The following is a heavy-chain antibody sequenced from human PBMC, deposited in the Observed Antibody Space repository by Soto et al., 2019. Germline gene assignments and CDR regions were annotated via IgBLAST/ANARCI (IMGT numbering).Heavy chain of an antibody. Sequence: ETLSLTYNVSGGSIRSGGYYWSWNRQSPGRGLEWIGCSYYSGTTNYNPSLSSRVTISIGASKTQFSLRLRSVTAADTAVYYCARRQDWNYLFDNWGPGILVTVSS. V-gene: IGHV4-61*08. D-gene: IGHD1-7*01. CDR3: ARRQDWNYLFDN. J-gene: IGHJ4*02. CDR2: SYYSGTT. CDR1: GGSIRSGGYY.